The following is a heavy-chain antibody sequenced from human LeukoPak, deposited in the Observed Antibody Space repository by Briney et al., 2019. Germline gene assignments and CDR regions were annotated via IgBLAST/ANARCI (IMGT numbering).Heavy chain of an antibody. V-gene: IGHV3-74*01. CDR1: GFTFSNYA. J-gene: IGHJ4*02. D-gene: IGHD3-9*01. CDR3: AKRGYFDYYIDS. Sequence: PGGSLRLSCAASGFTFSNYAMNWVRQAPGKGLVWVARIHGDGKKTTYADSVKGRFTISRDNAKNTLYLQMNSLRVEDTAVYYCAKRGYFDYYIDSWGQGTLVTVSS. CDR2: IHGDGKKT.